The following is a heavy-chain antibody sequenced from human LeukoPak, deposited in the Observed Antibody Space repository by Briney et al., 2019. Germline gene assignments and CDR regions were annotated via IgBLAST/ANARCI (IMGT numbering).Heavy chain of an antibody. CDR3: ARSYSSSGYYYYGLDL. Sequence: PSETLSLTCTVSGGSISTYYWSWIRQPPGKGVEWIGYIYYSGNTIYNSSLKSRVTISVDKSKNQFPLKLSSVTAADTAVYYCARSYSSSGYYYYGLDLWGQGTTVTVSS. CDR2: IYYSGNT. J-gene: IGHJ6*02. V-gene: IGHV4-59*01. CDR1: GGSISTYY. D-gene: IGHD6-6*01.